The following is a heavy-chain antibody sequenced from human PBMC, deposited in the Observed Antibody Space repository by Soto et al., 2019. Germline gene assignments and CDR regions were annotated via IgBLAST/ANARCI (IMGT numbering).Heavy chain of an antibody. V-gene: IGHV1-8*01. CDR1: GYTFTSYD. D-gene: IGHD3-3*01. J-gene: IGHJ6*03. Sequence: QVPLVQSGAEVKKPGASVKVSCKASGYTFTSYDINWVRQATGQGLEWMGWMNPNSGNTGYAQKFQGRVTMTRNTSISTAYMELSSLRSEGTAVYYCARGTSVRNFWSGSPTYYYYYYMDVWGKGTTVTVSS. CDR3: ARGTSVRNFWSGSPTYYYYYYMDV. CDR2: MNPNSGNT.